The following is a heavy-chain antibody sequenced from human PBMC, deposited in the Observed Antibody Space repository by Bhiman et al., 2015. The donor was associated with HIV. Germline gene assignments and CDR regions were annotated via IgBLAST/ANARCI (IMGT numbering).Heavy chain of an antibody. CDR1: GFTFINAW. CDR3: TTGNNNFWSGSRFDY. CDR2: IKSKTDGETT. J-gene: IGHJ4*02. V-gene: IGHV3-15*01. D-gene: IGHD3-3*01. Sequence: EVKLVESGGGLVKPGGSLRLSCAASGFTFINAWMSWVRQAPGKGLEWVGRIKSKTDGETTDYAAPVKGRFTMSRDDSKNTVYLQMNSLKTEDTAVYYCTTGNNNFWSGSRFDYWGQGTLVTVSS.